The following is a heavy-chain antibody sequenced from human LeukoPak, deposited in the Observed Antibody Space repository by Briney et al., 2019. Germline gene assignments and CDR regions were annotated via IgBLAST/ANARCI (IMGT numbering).Heavy chain of an antibody. CDR1: GGTFSSYA. Sequence: SVKVSCKASGGTFSSYAISWVRQAPGQGLEWMGGIIPIFGTANYAQKFQGRVTITADESTSTAYMELSSLRSEDTAVYFCAREGAAEAKNFDYWGQGTLVIVSS. D-gene: IGHD6-25*01. V-gene: IGHV1-69*13. J-gene: IGHJ4*02. CDR3: AREGAAEAKNFDY. CDR2: IIPIFGTA.